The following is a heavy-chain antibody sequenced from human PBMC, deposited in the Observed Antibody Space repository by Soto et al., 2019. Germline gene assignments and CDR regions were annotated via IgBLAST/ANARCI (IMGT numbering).Heavy chain of an antibody. CDR3: ARDEDV. CDR1: GYSFTSYA. Sequence: QVQLMQSGAEVKKPGASVIISCKASGYSFTSYAIHWVRQAPGQRLEWMGWISTANGDTKYSQNFQGRVTIIRDTSASTAYMQLSSLRSEATAVYYCARDEDVWGQGTTVTVS. J-gene: IGHJ6*02. CDR2: ISTANGDT. V-gene: IGHV1-3*04.